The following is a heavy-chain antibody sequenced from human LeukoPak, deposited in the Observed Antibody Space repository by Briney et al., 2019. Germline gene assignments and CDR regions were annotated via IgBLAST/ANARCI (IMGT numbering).Heavy chain of an antibody. CDR1: GFTFDDSG. CDR3: ASRTWESDYWRAPGPREIYMDV. J-gene: IGHJ6*03. Sequence: LSCAASGFTFDDSGMNWVRQPPGKGLEWIGEIKNGGSTNYNPSLKSRVSISADTSRKEFTLKMTAVTAADTADYYCASRTWESDYWRAPGPREIYMDVWGTGTTVTVSS. CDR2: IKNGGST. D-gene: IGHD3-3*01. V-gene: IGHV4-34*01.